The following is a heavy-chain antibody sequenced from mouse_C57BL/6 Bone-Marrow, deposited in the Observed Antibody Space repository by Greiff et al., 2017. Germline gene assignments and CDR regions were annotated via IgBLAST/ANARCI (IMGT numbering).Heavy chain of an antibody. CDR3: ARATYYYGSSYSYYAMDY. CDR2: INPSNGGT. D-gene: IGHD1-1*01. V-gene: IGHV1-53*01. CDR1: GYTFTSYW. Sequence: QVQLQQPGTELVKPGASVKLSCKASGYTFTSYWMHWVKQRPGQGLEWIGNINPSNGGTNYNEKFKSKATLTVDKSSSTAYMQLSSLTSEHSEVYYCARATYYYGSSYSYYAMDYWGQGTAVTVSS. J-gene: IGHJ4*01.